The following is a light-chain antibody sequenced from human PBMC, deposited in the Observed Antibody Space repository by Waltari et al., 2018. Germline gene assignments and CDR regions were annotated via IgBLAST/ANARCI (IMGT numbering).Light chain of an antibody. J-gene: IGLJ3*02. Sequence: QSALTQPASVSGSPGQSITISCTGTSSDIGAYNLVSWYQQHPGKAPKVIIYGVTERPSGVSVRFSGSKAANTASLTISGLQAEDEADYYCCSYADGTTSVFGGGTKVTVL. CDR2: GVT. CDR3: CSYADGTTSV. V-gene: IGLV2-23*02. CDR1: SSDIGAYNL.